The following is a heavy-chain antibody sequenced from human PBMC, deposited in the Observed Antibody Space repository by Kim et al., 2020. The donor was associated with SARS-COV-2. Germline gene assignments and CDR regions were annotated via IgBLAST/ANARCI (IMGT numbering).Heavy chain of an antibody. CDR3: ARGACCYVSFYY. CDR1: GYMFTSYG. Sequence: ASVKVFCKACGYMFTSYGFSWVRQAPGQGLEWLGWISARDGNTKYGQKVQGRVNMTTDTYPDTAYLELWSLRYDDTAMYYCARGACCYVSFYYWGQGNLV. J-gene: IGHJ4*02. D-gene: IGHD3-16*01. V-gene: IGHV1-18*04. CDR2: ISARDGNT.